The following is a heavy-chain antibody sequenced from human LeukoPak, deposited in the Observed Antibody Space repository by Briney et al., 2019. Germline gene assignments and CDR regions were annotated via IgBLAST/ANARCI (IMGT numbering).Heavy chain of an antibody. J-gene: IGHJ6*03. Sequence: GGSLRLSCAASGFTFSSYAMHWVRQAPGKGLEWVAVISYDGSNKYYADSVKGRFTISRDNSKNTLYLQMNSLRAEDTAVYYCARDCSGGSCYGGPYYYYYYMDVWGKGTTVTVSS. V-gene: IGHV3-30*04. CDR1: GFTFSSYA. D-gene: IGHD2-15*01. CDR2: ISYDGSNK. CDR3: ARDCSGGSCYGGPYYYYYYMDV.